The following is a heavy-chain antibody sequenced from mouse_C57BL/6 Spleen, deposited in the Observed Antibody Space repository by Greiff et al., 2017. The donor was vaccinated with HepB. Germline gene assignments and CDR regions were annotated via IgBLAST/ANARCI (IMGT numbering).Heavy chain of an antibody. CDR3: VRNYDGYRYAMDY. D-gene: IGHD2-3*01. CDR1: GFSFNTYA. J-gene: IGHJ4*01. V-gene: IGHV10-1*01. Sequence: EVKLVESGGGLVQPKGSLKLSCAASGFSFNTYAMNWVRQAPGKGLEWVARIRSKSNNYATYYADSVKDRFTISRDDSESMLYLQMNNLKTEDTAMYYCVRNYDGYRYAMDYWGQGTSVTVSS. CDR2: IRSKSNNYAT.